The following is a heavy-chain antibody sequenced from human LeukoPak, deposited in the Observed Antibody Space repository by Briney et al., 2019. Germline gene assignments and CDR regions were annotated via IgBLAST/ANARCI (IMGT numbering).Heavy chain of an antibody. Sequence: GGSLRLSCAASGFTFSSYSANWVRQAPGKGLEWVSYISSSSGTIYYADSVKGRFTISRDNAKNSMYLQMYSLRAEDKAVYYCARLSSTSSFDIWGQGTMVTVS. CDR3: ARLSSTSSFDI. V-gene: IGHV3-48*04. CDR1: GFTFSSYS. J-gene: IGHJ3*02. CDR2: ISSSSGTI. D-gene: IGHD2-2*01.